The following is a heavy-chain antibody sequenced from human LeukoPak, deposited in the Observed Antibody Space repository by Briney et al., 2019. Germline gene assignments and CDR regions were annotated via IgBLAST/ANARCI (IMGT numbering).Heavy chain of an antibody. J-gene: IGHJ3*02. V-gene: IGHV4-59*01. CDR3: ARDYYDSSGYYYGALGDAFDI. CDR1: SGSIGNYY. CDR2: IYYSGST. Sequence: SETLSLTCTVSSGSIGNYYWSWIRQPPGKGLEWIGYIYYSGSTNYNPSLKSRVTMSVDTSKNQFSLNLSSVTAADTAVYYCARDYYDSSGYYYGALGDAFDIWGQGTMVTVSS. D-gene: IGHD3-22*01.